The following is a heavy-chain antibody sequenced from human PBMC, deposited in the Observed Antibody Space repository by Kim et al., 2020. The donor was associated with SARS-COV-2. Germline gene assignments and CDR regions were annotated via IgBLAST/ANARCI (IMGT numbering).Heavy chain of an antibody. Sequence: SETLSLTCAVYGGSFSGYYWSWIRQPPGKGLEWIGEINHSGSTNYNPSLKSRVTISVDTSKNQFSLKLSSVTAADTAVYYCARGILTAMVAEYGMDVWGQGTTVTVSS. CDR1: GGSFSGYY. D-gene: IGHD5-18*01. CDR2: INHSGST. J-gene: IGHJ6*02. V-gene: IGHV4-34*01. CDR3: ARGILTAMVAEYGMDV.